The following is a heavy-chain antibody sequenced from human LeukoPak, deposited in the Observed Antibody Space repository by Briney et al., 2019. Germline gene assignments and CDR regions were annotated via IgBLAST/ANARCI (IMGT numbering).Heavy chain of an antibody. D-gene: IGHD5-24*01. Sequence: GSSVKVSCKASGGTFSSYAISWVRQAPGQGLEWMGGIIPIFGTANYAQKFQGRVTITADESTSTAYMELSSLRSEDTAVYYCARDRGDGYNRYAFDIWGQGTMVTVSS. CDR2: IIPIFGTA. CDR1: GGTFSSYA. V-gene: IGHV1-69*01. J-gene: IGHJ3*02. CDR3: ARDRGDGYNRYAFDI.